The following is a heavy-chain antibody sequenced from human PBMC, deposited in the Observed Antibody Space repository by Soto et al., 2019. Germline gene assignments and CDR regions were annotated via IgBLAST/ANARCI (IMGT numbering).Heavy chain of an antibody. Sequence: GASVKVSCKTSGYTFTSYFIHWVRQAPGQGLEWMGWISAYNGNTNYAQKLQGRVTMTTDTSTSTAYMELRSLRSDDTAVYYCARDRVGYYGSGSYYYWFDPWGQGTLVTVSS. J-gene: IGHJ5*02. CDR3: ARDRVGYYGSGSYYYWFDP. CDR1: GYTFTSYF. V-gene: IGHV1-18*04. CDR2: ISAYNGNT. D-gene: IGHD3-10*01.